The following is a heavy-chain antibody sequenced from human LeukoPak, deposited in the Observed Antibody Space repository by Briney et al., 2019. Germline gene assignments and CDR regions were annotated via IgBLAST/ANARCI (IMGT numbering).Heavy chain of an antibody. V-gene: IGHV3-33*01. Sequence: HSGRSLRLSCAASGFTFSSYGMHWVRQAPGKGLEWVAVIRYDGSNKYYADSVKGRFTISRDNSKNTLYLRMNSLRAEDTAVYYCARDDNYYDSSGYGFDYWGQGTLVTVSS. CDR3: ARDDNYYDSSGYGFDY. CDR2: IRYDGSNK. J-gene: IGHJ4*02. CDR1: GFTFSSYG. D-gene: IGHD3-22*01.